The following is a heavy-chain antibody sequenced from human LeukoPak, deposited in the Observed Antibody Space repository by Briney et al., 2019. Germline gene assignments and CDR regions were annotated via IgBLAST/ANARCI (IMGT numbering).Heavy chain of an antibody. CDR2: IYYRGST. J-gene: IGHJ6*03. CDR1: GGSFSGYY. Sequence: SETLSLTCAVYGGSFSGYYWSWIRQPPGKGLEWIGSIYYRGSTYYNPSLKSRVTISVDTSKNQFSLKLSSVTAADTAVYYCARELDTAMADYYYYMDVWGKGTTVTVSS. D-gene: IGHD5-18*01. CDR3: ARELDTAMADYYYYMDV. V-gene: IGHV4-34*01.